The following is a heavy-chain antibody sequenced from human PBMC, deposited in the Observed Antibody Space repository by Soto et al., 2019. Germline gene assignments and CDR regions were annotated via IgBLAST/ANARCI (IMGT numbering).Heavy chain of an antibody. J-gene: IGHJ3*01. CDR2: ISSGSDYI. CDR3: ARSPVGDAFNV. V-gene: IGHV3-21*01. Sequence: EVQLVESGGGLVKPGGSLRLSCAASRFTFSSYSMNWVRQAPGKGLEWVSSISSGSDYIFYADSVKGRFTISRDNAKNSLFLQMNSLTAEDTAVYYGARSPVGDAFNVWGQGTVVTVSS. CDR1: RFTFSSYS.